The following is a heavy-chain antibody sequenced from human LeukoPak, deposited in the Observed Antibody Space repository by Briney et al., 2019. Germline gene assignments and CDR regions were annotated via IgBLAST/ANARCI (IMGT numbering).Heavy chain of an antibody. CDR2: ITSSGDGT. V-gene: IGHV3-23*01. D-gene: IGHD2-8*02. CDR3: AKGTDTTGRQNFDI. J-gene: IGHJ1*01. Sequence: GGSLRLSCEASGFTFTSYAMHWVRQAPGKGLEWVSSITSSGDGTFYTDSLSGRFTISRDNAKKAVFLQMKSLRRGDSALYFCAKGTDTTGRQNFDIRGQGTLVTVSS. CDR1: GFTFTSYA.